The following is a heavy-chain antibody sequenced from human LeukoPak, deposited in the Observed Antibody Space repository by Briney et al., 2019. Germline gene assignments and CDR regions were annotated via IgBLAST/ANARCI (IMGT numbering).Heavy chain of an antibody. CDR1: GGSISSYY. Sequence: SETLSLTCTVSGGSISSYYWSWIRQPPGKGLEWIGYIYYSGSTNYNPSLRSRVTISVDTSKNQFSLKLSSVTAADTAVYYCARHGVSGMITFGGANWFDPWGQGTLVTVSS. V-gene: IGHV4-59*08. J-gene: IGHJ5*02. CDR3: ARHGVSGMITFGGANWFDP. CDR2: IYYSGST. D-gene: IGHD3-16*01.